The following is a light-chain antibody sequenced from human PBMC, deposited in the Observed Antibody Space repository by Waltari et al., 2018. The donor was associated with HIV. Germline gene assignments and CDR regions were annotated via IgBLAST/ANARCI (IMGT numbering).Light chain of an antibody. CDR1: QSVLYNSNNKNY. J-gene: IGKJ2*01. CDR2: WAA. Sequence: DIVMTQSPDSLAVSLGERATINCKSSQSVLYNSNNKNYLAWYQQKPGQPPKLLIYWAATRESGVPDRFSGSGSGTDFTLTISSLQAEDVAVYDCHQYYSTPYTFGQGTKLEIK. V-gene: IGKV4-1*01. CDR3: HQYYSTPYT.